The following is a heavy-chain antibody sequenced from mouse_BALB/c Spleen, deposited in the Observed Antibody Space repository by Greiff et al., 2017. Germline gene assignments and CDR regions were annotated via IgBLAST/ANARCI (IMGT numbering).Heavy chain of an antibody. CDR1: GFNIKDYY. D-gene: IGHD2-4*01. Sequence: EVQLQQSGAELVRSGASVKLSCTASGFNIKDYYMHWVKQRPEQGLEWIGWIDPENGDTEYAPKFQGKSTITADTSSNTAYLQLSSLTSEDTAVYYCNAHYDDGAWCAYWGQGTLVTVSA. V-gene: IGHV14-4*02. CDR2: IDPENGDT. J-gene: IGHJ3*01. CDR3: NAHYDDGAWCAY.